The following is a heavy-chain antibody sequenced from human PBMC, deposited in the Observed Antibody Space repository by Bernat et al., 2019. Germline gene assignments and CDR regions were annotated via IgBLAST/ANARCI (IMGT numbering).Heavy chain of an antibody. Sequence: QLQLQESGPGLVKPSETLSLTCTVSGGSISSSSYYWGWIRQPPGKGLEWIGSIYYSGSTYYNPSLKSRVTISVDTSKNQFSLKLSSVTAADTAVYYCARVRSGYYNDAFDIWGQGTMVTVSS. CDR3: ARVRSGYYNDAFDI. J-gene: IGHJ3*02. D-gene: IGHD3-22*01. V-gene: IGHV4-39*07. CDR2: IYYSGST. CDR1: GGSISSSSYY.